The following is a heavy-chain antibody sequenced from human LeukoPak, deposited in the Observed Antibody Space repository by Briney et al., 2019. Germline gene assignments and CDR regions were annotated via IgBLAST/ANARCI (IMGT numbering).Heavy chain of an antibody. J-gene: IGHJ4*02. Sequence: NPSETLSLTCTVSGGSISSYYWSWIRQPPGKGLEWIGYIYYSGSTNYNPSLKSRVTISVDTSKNQFSLKLSPVTAADTAVYYCARVLAVAGSFDYWGQGTLVTVSS. D-gene: IGHD6-19*01. CDR2: IYYSGST. V-gene: IGHV4-59*01. CDR3: ARVLAVAGSFDY. CDR1: GGSISSYY.